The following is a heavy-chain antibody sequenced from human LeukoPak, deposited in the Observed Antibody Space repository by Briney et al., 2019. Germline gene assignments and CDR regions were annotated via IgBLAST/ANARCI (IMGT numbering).Heavy chain of an antibody. CDR2: ISSSSSYI. D-gene: IGHD2-15*01. V-gene: IGHV3-21*01. Sequence: GGSLRLSCGASGFTFTSYVMNWVRQAPGKGLEWVSSISSSSSYIYYADSVKGRFTISRDNAKNSLYLQMNSLRAEDTAVYYCASRYCSGGSCYRDDYWGQGTLVTVSS. J-gene: IGHJ4*02. CDR1: GFTFTSYV. CDR3: ASRYCSGGSCYRDDY.